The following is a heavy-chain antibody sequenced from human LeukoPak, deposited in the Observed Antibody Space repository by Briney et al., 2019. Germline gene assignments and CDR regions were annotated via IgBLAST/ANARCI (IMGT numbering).Heavy chain of an antibody. V-gene: IGHV3-48*03. D-gene: IGHD3-10*01. CDR1: GFTFSSYE. CDR3: ARTFYYGSGTYPAFDI. CDR2: ISSSGNTI. Sequence: GGSLRLSCAASGFTFSSYEMNWVRQAPGKGLEFVSFISSSGNTIYYADSVKGRFTISRDNAENSLFLQMNSLRAEDTAVYYCARTFYYGSGTYPAFDIWGQGTMVIVS. J-gene: IGHJ3*02.